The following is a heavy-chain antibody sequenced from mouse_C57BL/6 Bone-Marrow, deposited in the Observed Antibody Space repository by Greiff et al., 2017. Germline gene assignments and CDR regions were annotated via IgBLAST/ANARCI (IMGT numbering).Heavy chain of an antibody. CDR3: ARLEFDGSSGDWYFDV. CDR2: IYPRDGST. V-gene: IGHV1-85*01. CDR1: GYTFTSYD. D-gene: IGHD1-1*01. J-gene: IGHJ1*03. Sequence: VKLMESGPELVKPGASVKLSCKASGYTFTSYDINWVKQRPGQGLEWIGWIYPRDGSTKYNEKFKGKATLTVDTSSSTAYMVLHSLTSEDSAVYFCARLEFDGSSGDWYFDVWGTGTTVTVSS.